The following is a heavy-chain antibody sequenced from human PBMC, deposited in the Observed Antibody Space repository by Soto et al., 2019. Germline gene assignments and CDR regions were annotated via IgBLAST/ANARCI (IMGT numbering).Heavy chain of an antibody. J-gene: IGHJ4*02. CDR1: GFTFSSYA. CDR2: ISGSGEST. D-gene: IGHD3-22*01. CDR3: AKYSSYWDEAY. Sequence: EVQLLESGGGLVQPGGSLRLSCAASGFTFSSYAMTWVRQAPGEGLQWVSSISGSGESTFHADSVKGRFTISRDNSKNTLTLQMNSMRAEDTAIYYCAKYSSYWDEAYCGQGTLVTVSS. V-gene: IGHV3-23*01.